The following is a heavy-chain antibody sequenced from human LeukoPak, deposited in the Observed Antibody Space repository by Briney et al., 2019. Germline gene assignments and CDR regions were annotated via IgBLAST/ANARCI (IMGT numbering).Heavy chain of an antibody. V-gene: IGHV3-30*04. CDR2: ISYDGSNK. CDR1: GFTFSSYA. Sequence: PGGSLRLSCAASGFTFSSYAMHWVRQAPGKGLEWVAVISYDGSNKYYADSVKGRFTISRDNSKNTLYLQMNSLRAEDTAVYYCARDRQNPEYYYYYYMDVWGKGTTVTVSS. CDR3: ARDRQNPEYYYYYYMDV. J-gene: IGHJ6*03. D-gene: IGHD1-14*01.